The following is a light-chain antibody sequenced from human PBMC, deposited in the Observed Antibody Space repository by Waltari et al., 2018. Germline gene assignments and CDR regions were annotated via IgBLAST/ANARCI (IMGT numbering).Light chain of an antibody. J-gene: IGLJ3*02. CDR3: ASKTNNAAVL. V-gene: IGLV2-14*03. CDR1: SNDVGAYDC. Sequence: QSALTQPASVSGSPGQSITISCTGTSNDVGAYDCVSWYQHHPGKVPQLLIYAVHNRPSGASDRFSGSKSGNTASLTISGLQAGDEAGYYCASKTNNAAVLFGGGTKVTVL. CDR2: AVH.